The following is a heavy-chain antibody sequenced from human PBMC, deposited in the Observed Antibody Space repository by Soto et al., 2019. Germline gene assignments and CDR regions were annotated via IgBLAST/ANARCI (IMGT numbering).Heavy chain of an antibody. J-gene: IGHJ5*02. CDR3: ARSYCSDSVSCNWFDP. Sequence: LSLTCSVSGDSSSTYYWGWIRQPPGKGLEWLGYINYSGRSNHNPSLKSRLSMSVDTSNNQVSLKLTSVTAADTAVYYCARSYCSDSVSCNWFDPWGQGTLVTVSS. CDR2: INYSGRS. D-gene: IGHD2-15*01. CDR1: GDSSSTYY. V-gene: IGHV4-59*01.